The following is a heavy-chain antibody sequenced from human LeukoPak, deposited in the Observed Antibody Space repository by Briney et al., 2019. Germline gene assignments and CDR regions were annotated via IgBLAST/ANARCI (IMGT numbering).Heavy chain of an antibody. J-gene: IGHJ3*02. D-gene: IGHD3-9*01. CDR1: GDSMTGYF. Sequence: ASETLSLTCTVSGDSMTGYFWSWIRQPPGKGLEYIGDVFYTGSTKYNPSLKSRVSISVDTSKKQFSLNLRSVTAADTAVYYCARDGGPLYHTGTGYYRAFDIWGPGTMVAVSP. V-gene: IGHV4-59*01. CDR2: VFYTGST. CDR3: ARDGGPLYHTGTGYYRAFDI.